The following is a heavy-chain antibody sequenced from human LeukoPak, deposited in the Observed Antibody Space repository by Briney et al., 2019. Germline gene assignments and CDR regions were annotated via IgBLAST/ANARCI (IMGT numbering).Heavy chain of an antibody. CDR3: ARGDGIAAAGTTYYYYYYMDV. CDR1: GGSISSYY. Sequence: SETLSLTCTVSGGSISSYYWSWIRQPPGKGLEWIGRIYTSGSTNYNPSLKSRVTISVDTSKNQFSLKLSSVTAADTAVYYCARGDGIAAAGTTYYYYYYMDVWGKGTTVTVSS. V-gene: IGHV4-4*08. D-gene: IGHD6-13*01. J-gene: IGHJ6*03. CDR2: IYTSGST.